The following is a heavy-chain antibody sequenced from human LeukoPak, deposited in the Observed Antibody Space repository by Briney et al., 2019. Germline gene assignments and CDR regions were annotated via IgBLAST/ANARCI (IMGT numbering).Heavy chain of an antibody. CDR3: ARDLPDYDILTGYYPAGYMDV. Sequence: ASVKVSCKASGYTFTGYYMHWVRQAPGQGLEWMGWTNPNSGGTNYAQKFQGRVTMTRDTSISTAYMELSRLRSDDTAVYYCARDLPDYDILTGYYPAGYMDVWGKGTTVTISS. V-gene: IGHV1-2*02. D-gene: IGHD3-9*01. CDR1: GYTFTGYY. CDR2: TNPNSGGT. J-gene: IGHJ6*03.